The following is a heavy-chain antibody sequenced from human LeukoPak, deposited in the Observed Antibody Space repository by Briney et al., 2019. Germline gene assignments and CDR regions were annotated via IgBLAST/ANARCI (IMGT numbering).Heavy chain of an antibody. CDR3: VKITSVTGGDC. V-gene: IGHV3-64D*09. D-gene: IGHD1-1*01. CDR1: GFTFSAYA. J-gene: IGHJ4*02. Sequence: PGGSLRLSCSASGFTFSAYAMYWVRQAPGKGLEYVSGISSNGGSSFYADSVKGRFTISRDNSKNTLYLQTSSLRAEDTAVYYCVKITSVTGGDCWGQGTRLTVSS. CDR2: ISSNGGSS.